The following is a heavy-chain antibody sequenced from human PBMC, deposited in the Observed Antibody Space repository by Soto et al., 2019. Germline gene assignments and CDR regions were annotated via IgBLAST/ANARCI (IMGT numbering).Heavy chain of an antibody. CDR3: ARDDSSSYQVDY. D-gene: IGHD6-6*01. V-gene: IGHV1-46*01. CDR2: INPSGGST. Sequence: QVQLVQSGAEVKKPGASVKVSCKASGYTFASYYMHWVRQAPGQGLEWMGIINPSGGSTSYAQKFQGRVTTTRDTSTSTVYMELSSLRSEDTAVYYRARDDSSSYQVDYWGQGTLVTVSS. J-gene: IGHJ4*02. CDR1: GYTFASYY.